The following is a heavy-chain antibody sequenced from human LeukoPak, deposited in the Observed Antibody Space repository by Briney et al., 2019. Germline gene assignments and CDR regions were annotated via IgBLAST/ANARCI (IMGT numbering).Heavy chain of an antibody. Sequence: GGSLRLSCAASGFTFSNAWMSWVRQAPGKGLEWVGRIKSKTDGGTTDYAAPVKGRFTISRDDSKNTLYLQMNSLKTEDTAVYYCTTSPPIEVSGWYYFDYWGQGTLVTVSS. CDR3: TTSPPIEVSGWYYFDY. D-gene: IGHD6-19*01. V-gene: IGHV3-15*01. J-gene: IGHJ4*02. CDR1: GFTFSNAW. CDR2: IKSKTDGGTT.